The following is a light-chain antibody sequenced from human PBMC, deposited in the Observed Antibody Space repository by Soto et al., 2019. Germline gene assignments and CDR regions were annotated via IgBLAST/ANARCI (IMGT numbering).Light chain of an antibody. CDR1: QSASSSY. CDR3: QQYGNSPWT. V-gene: IGKV3-20*01. Sequence: EIVLTQSPGTLSLSPGERATLSFRASQSASSSYLAWYQQKPGQAPRLLIYGASNRATGIPDRFSGSGSGTDFTLTISRLEPEDFAVYYCQQYGNSPWTFGQGIKVEI. CDR2: GAS. J-gene: IGKJ1*01.